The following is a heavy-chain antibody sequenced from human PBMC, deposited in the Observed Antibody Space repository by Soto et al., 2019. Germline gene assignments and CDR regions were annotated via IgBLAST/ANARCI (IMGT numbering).Heavy chain of an antibody. CDR2: IYYSGNT. Sequence: PSETLSLTCTVSGGSISSGGYYWNWIRQFPGKGLKWLGYIYYSGNTYYTPSLRSRLTISLDTSKNQFSLKLTSVTAADTAVYYCARHSSSWYLDYYYGMDVWGQGTTVTVSS. D-gene: IGHD6-13*01. CDR3: ARHSSSWYLDYYYGMDV. J-gene: IGHJ6*02. V-gene: IGHV4-30-4*08. CDR1: GGSISSGGYY.